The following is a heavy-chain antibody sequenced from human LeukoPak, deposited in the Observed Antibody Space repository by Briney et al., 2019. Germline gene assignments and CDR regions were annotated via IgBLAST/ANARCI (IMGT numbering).Heavy chain of an antibody. CDR1: GFTFSSYW. V-gene: IGHV3-74*01. CDR2: INSDGSST. J-gene: IGHJ4*02. D-gene: IGHD3-22*01. CDR3: ARDPDSSGYYWN. Sequence: GGSLRLSCAASGFTFSSYWMHWVRQAPGKGLVWVSRINSDGSSTSYADSVKGRFTISRDNAKNTLYRQMNSLRAEDTAVYYCARDPDSSGYYWNWGQGTLVTVSS.